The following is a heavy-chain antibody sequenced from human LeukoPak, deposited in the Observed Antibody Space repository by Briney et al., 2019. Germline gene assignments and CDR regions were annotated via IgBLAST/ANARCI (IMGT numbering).Heavy chain of an antibody. V-gene: IGHV3-11*04. D-gene: IGHD4-23*01. CDR1: GFSFSDYY. Sequence: GGSLRLSCAASGFSFSDYYMTWIRQAPGKGLEWISYISSSGGTIYYADSVKGRFTISRDNAKNSLYLQMNSLRAEDTAVYYCARGYGGNSGYFDYWGQGTLVTVSS. CDR3: ARGYGGNSGYFDY. J-gene: IGHJ4*02. CDR2: ISSSGGTI.